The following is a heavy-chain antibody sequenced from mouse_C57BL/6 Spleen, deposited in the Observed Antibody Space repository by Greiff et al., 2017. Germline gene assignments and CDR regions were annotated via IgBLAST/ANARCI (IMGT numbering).Heavy chain of an antibody. CDR1: GYSITSGYY. CDR3: ARHYGSSYWYFDV. V-gene: IGHV3-6*01. CDR2: ISYDGST. D-gene: IGHD1-1*01. Sequence: VQLQQSGPGLVKPSQSLSLPCSVTGYSITSGYYWNWIRQFPGNKLEWMGYISYDGSTNYNPSLKNRISITRDTSKNQFCLKLNSVTTEDTATYYCARHYGSSYWYFDVWGTGTTVTVSS. J-gene: IGHJ1*03.